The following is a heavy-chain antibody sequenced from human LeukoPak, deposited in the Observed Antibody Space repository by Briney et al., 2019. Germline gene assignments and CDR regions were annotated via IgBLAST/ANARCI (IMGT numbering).Heavy chain of an antibody. V-gene: IGHV3-7*01. D-gene: IGHD3-22*01. J-gene: IGHJ4*02. CDR2: IKQDGSEK. Sequence: PGGSLRLSCAASGFTFSSYWMSWVRQAPGKGLEWVANIKQDGSEKYYVDSVKGRFTISRDNAKNSLYLQMNSLRAEDTAVYYCARDPGWLLGLGFDYWGQGTLVTVSS. CDR3: ARDPGWLLGLGFDY. CDR1: GFTFSSYW.